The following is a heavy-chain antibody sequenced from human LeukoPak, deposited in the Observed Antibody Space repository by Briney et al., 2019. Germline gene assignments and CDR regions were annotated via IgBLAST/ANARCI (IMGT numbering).Heavy chain of an antibody. CDR1: GFPFSNYA. Sequence: PGGSLRLSCAASGFPFSNYAMTWVRQAPGKGLERVSGISDSGDRTYYADPVKGRFTISRDNSKNMLYLQMNSLRVEDTALYYCAKGPGTSGYHDYWGQGTLVTVSS. V-gene: IGHV3-23*01. D-gene: IGHD3-22*01. J-gene: IGHJ4*02. CDR3: AKGPGTSGYHDY. CDR2: ISDSGDRT.